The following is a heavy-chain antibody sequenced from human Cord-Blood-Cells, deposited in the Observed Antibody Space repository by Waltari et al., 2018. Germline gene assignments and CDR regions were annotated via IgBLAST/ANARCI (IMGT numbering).Heavy chain of an antibody. D-gene: IGHD3-3*01. J-gene: IGHJ4*02. CDR1: GGSISSYY. CDR2: IYYSGST. Sequence: QVQLQESGPGLVKPPETLSLTCTVSGGSISSYYWSWIRQPPGKGLEWIGYIYYSGSTNYNPSLKSRVTISVDTSKNQFSLKLSSVTAADTAVYYCARGGSRITIFGVVIIPDYWGQGTLVTVSS. CDR3: ARGGSRITIFGVVIIPDY. V-gene: IGHV4-59*01.